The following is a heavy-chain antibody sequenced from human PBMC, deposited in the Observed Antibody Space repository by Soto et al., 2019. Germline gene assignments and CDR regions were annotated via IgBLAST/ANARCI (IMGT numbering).Heavy chain of an antibody. CDR2: ISAYNGNT. Sequence: QVQLVQSGAEVKKPGASVKVSCKASGYTFSSFGISWVRQAPGQGLEWMGWISAYNGNTNYAQYLQGRVTMTTVTSTGTAYKQARSLTSADPAVYYCARHGSGYYYYYYGMGVWGQGTTVTVSS. J-gene: IGHJ6*02. CDR3: ARHGSGYYYYYYGMGV. D-gene: IGHD3-22*01. CDR1: GYTFSSFG. V-gene: IGHV1-18*01.